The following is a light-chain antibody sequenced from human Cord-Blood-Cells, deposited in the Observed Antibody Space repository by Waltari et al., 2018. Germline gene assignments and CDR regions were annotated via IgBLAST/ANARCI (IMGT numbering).Light chain of an antibody. CDR3: QQRSNWPPIT. CDR1: QSVSSY. CDR2: DAS. Sequence: EIVLTQSPATLSLSPGERATLSCRASQSVSSYLAWYQQKPGQAPRLLIYDASNMATGIPARFSGSGSRTDFTLTISSLEPEDFAVYYCQQRSNWPPITFGQGTRLEIK. J-gene: IGKJ5*01. V-gene: IGKV3-11*01.